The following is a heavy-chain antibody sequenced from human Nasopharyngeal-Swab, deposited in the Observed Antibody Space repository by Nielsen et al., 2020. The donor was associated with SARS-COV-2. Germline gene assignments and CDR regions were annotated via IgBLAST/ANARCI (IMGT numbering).Heavy chain of an antibody. Sequence: GESLKISCAASGFTFSTYGMHWVRQAPGKGLEWVAVISYDGGSKHYADSVKGRFTISRDNSKNTLYLQMNSLRAEDTAVYYCAKMARAVTKYYFDYWGQGALVTVSS. CDR1: GFTFSTYG. D-gene: IGHD4-17*01. CDR2: ISYDGGSK. J-gene: IGHJ4*02. CDR3: AKMARAVTKYYFDY. V-gene: IGHV3-30*18.